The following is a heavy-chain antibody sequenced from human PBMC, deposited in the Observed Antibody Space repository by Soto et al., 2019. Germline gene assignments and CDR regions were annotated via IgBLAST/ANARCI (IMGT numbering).Heavy chain of an antibody. D-gene: IGHD3-3*01. Sequence: SETLSLTCAVYGGSFSGYYWSWIRQPPGKGLEWIGEINHSGSTNYNPSLKSRVTISVDTSKNQFSLKLSSVTAADTAVYYCASELRFLGYLDYWGEATLGTVAS. CDR1: GGSFSGYY. CDR3: ASELRFLGYLDY. V-gene: IGHV4-34*01. J-gene: IGHJ4*02. CDR2: INHSGST.